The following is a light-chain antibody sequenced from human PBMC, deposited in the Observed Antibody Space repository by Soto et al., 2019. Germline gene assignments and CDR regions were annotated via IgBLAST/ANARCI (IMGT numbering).Light chain of an antibody. V-gene: IGKV3-20*01. J-gene: IGKJ2*01. CDR3: EQYGSSPFT. Sequence: EIVLTQSPGTLSLSPGARATLSCRASQSVRSSSSAWYQQRPGQAPRLLIYDTSIRDTGIPDRFSGSGSGTDFTLTISRLEPEDFAVYYCEQYGSSPFTFRQGTKLEI. CDR1: QSVRSSS. CDR2: DTS.